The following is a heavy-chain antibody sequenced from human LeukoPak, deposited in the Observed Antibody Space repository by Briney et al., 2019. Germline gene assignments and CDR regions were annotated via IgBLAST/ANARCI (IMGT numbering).Heavy chain of an antibody. CDR3: AKDQRYDFWSGNWFDP. J-gene: IGHJ5*02. CDR2: ISGSGGST. Sequence: PGGSLRLSCAASGFTFSSYAMSWVRQAPGKGLEWVSAISGSGGSTYYADSVKGRFTISRDNSKNTLYLQMNSLRAEDTAVHYCAKDQRYDFWSGNWFDPWGQGTLVTVSS. D-gene: IGHD3-3*01. CDR1: GFTFSSYA. V-gene: IGHV3-23*01.